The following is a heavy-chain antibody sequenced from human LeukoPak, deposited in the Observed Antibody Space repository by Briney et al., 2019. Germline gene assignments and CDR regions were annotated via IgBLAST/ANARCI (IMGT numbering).Heavy chain of an antibody. J-gene: IGHJ4*02. CDR2: IYYTGNT. CDR3: ARARIWTGYADY. D-gene: IGHD3/OR15-3a*01. V-gene: IGHV4-59*01. CDR1: GGSISSYY. Sequence: PSETLSLTCTVSGGSISSYYWSWIRQPPGKGLEWIAYIYYTGNTNYNPSLRSRVSMSVDPAKNQFSLRLRSVTAADTAVYYCARARIWTGYADYWGQGIQVTVTS.